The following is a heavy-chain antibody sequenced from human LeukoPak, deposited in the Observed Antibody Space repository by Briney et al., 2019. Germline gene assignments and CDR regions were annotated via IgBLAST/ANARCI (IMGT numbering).Heavy chain of an antibody. Sequence: GGSLRLSCAVSGFTFSNAWMTWFRQAPGKGLEWVGRIKSKRDGGTTDYAAPGKGRFTISRDDSENTLYLQMNSLRTEDTAVYYCTADVPNDDGVYVPIDYWGQGTLVTVSS. CDR2: IKSKRDGGTT. V-gene: IGHV3-15*01. CDR3: TADVPNDDGVYVPIDY. CDR1: GFTFSNAW. D-gene: IGHD4-17*01. J-gene: IGHJ4*02.